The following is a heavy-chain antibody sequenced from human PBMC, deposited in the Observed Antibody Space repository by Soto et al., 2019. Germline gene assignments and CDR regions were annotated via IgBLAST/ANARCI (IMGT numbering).Heavy chain of an antibody. CDR1: GGSISSGGYD. CDR2: IFYSGST. J-gene: IGHJ4*02. Sequence: QVQLQESGPGLVKPSQTLSLICTVSGGSISSGGYDWSWIRQHPGKGLEWIGYIFYSGSTYYNPSLKSRVTISVDTSKNQFSLKLSSVTAADTAVYYCARGPGDYFDYWGQGTLVTVSS. CDR3: ARGPGDYFDY. V-gene: IGHV4-31*03.